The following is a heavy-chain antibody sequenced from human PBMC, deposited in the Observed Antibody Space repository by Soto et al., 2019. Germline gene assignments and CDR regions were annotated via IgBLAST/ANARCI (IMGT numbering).Heavy chain of an antibody. D-gene: IGHD2-21*02. CDR1: GFTFSVYA. CDR2: VTANGGST. Sequence: GGSLRLSCAATGFTFSVYAMTWVRQAPGKGPEWVSAVTANGGSTYSADSVKGRFTISRDNSKNTLFLQMNSLRAEDTAVYYCASLGVGDWANYYYYYGMDVWGQGTTVTVSS. CDR3: ASLGVGDWANYYYYYGMDV. V-gene: IGHV3-23*01. J-gene: IGHJ6*02.